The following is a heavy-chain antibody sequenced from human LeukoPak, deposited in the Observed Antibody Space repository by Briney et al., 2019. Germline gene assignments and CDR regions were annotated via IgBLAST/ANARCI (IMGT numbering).Heavy chain of an antibody. V-gene: IGHV3-30*04. CDR2: ISYDGSNK. CDR1: GFTFSSYA. CDR3: ARDRPYQLLLSYYYGMDV. D-gene: IGHD2-2*01. Sequence: GGSLRLSCAASGFTFSSYAMHWVRQAPGKGLEWVAVISYDGSNKYYADSVKGRFTVSRDNSKNTLYLQMNSLRAEDTAVYYCARDRPYQLLLSYYYGMDVWGKGTTVTVSS. J-gene: IGHJ6*04.